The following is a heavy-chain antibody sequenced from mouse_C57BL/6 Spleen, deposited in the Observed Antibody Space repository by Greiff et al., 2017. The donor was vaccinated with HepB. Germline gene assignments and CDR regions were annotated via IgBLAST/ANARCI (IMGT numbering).Heavy chain of an antibody. CDR1: GYTFTDYN. D-gene: IGHD1-1*01. J-gene: IGHJ2*01. CDR2: INPNNGGT. V-gene: IGHV1-22*01. CDR3: ARDGYYGSSLDY. Sequence: VQLKESGPELVKPGASVKMSCKASGYTFTDYNMHWVKQSHGKSLEWIGYINPNNGGTSYNQKFKGKATLTVNKSSSTAYMELRSLTSEDSAVYYCARDGYYGSSLDYWGQGTTLTVSS.